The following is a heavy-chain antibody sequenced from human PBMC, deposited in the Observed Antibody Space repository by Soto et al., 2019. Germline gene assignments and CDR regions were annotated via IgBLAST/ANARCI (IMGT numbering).Heavy chain of an antibody. CDR1: GGTFSSYT. J-gene: IGHJ1*01. CDR2: IIPILGIA. D-gene: IGHD3-22*01. V-gene: IGHV1-69*02. Sequence: GASVKVSCKASGGTFSSYTISWVRQAPGQGLEWMGRIIPILGIANYAQKFQGRVTITADKSTSTAYMELSSLRSEDTAVYYCARVERDYDSSGYSAEYFQHWGQGTLVTVSS. CDR3: ARVERDYDSSGYSAEYFQH.